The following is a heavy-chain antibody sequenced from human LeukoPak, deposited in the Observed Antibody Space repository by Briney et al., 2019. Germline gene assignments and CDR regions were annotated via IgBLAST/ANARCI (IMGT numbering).Heavy chain of an antibody. V-gene: IGHV1-2*02. Sequence: ASVKVSCKASGYTFTGYYMHWVRQAPGQGLEWMGWINPNSGGTNYAQKFQGRVTMTRDTSISTAYMELRRLRSDDTAVYYCARPRRYGYSSSWFDPWGQGTLVTVSS. CDR3: ARPRRYGYSSSWFDP. CDR2: INPNSGGT. J-gene: IGHJ5*02. D-gene: IGHD6-13*01. CDR1: GYTFTGYY.